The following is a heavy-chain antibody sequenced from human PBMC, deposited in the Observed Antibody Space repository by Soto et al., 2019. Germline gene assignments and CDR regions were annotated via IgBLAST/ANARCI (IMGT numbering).Heavy chain of an antibody. V-gene: IGHV4-59*01. CDR1: GCSICSYY. CDR3: AREQIFGVVEYSGWFDP. Sequence: PSETLSLTCTVSGCSICSYYWSWIRQPPGKGLEWIGYIYYSGSTNYNPSLKSRVTISVDTSKNQFSLKLSSVTAADTAVYYCAREQIFGVVEYSGWFDPWGQGTLVTVSS. J-gene: IGHJ5*02. D-gene: IGHD3-3*01. CDR2: IYYSGST.